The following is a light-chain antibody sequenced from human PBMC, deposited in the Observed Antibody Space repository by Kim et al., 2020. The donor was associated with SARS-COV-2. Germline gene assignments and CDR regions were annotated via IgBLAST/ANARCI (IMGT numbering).Light chain of an antibody. CDR1: SGHSSYA. CDR3: QTWGTGPVV. V-gene: IGLV4-69*01. Sequence: QLVLTQSPSASASLGASVKLTCTLSSGHSSYAIAWHQQQPEKGPRYLMKLNSDGSQSKGDGIPDRFSGSSSGAERYLTISSLQSEDEADYYCQTWGTGPVVFGGGTQLTVL. J-gene: IGLJ2*01. CDR2: LNSDGSQ.